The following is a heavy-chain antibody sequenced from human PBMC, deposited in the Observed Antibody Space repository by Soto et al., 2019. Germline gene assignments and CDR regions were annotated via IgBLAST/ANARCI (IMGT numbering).Heavy chain of an antibody. J-gene: IGHJ5*02. CDR2: IIPIFGTA. Sequence: SVKVSCKASGGTFSSYAISWVRQAPGQGLEWMGGIIPIFGTANYAQKFQGGVTITADKSTSTAYMELSSLRSEDTAVYYCAIRIAAAALLDPWGQGTLVTVSS. CDR1: GGTFSSYA. CDR3: AIRIAAAALLDP. V-gene: IGHV1-69*06. D-gene: IGHD6-13*01.